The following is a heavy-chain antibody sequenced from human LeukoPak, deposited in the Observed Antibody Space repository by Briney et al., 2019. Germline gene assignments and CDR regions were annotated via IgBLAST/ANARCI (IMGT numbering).Heavy chain of an antibody. CDR2: IYHSGST. V-gene: IGHV4-38-2*02. CDR1: GYSISSGYY. D-gene: IGHD3-10*01. J-gene: IGHJ6*03. Sequence: SETLSLTCTVSGYSISSGYYWGWIRQPPGKGLEWIGSIYHSGSTYYNPSLKSRVTISVDTSKNQFSLRLSSVTAADTAVYYCARVTESYGSGRRHNYYYYYMDVWGKGTTVTISS. CDR3: ARVTESYGSGRRHNYYYYYMDV.